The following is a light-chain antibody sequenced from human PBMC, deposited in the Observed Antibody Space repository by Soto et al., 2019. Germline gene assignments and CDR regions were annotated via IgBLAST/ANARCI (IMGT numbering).Light chain of an antibody. J-gene: IGKJ5*01. CDR1: QSVGDY. CDR3: QQRSDWPPIT. Sequence: TVLTQSPATLSFSPGDRASLSCISSQSVGDYLAWYQQKPGQAPRLLIYDASNRAAGVPYRFRGSGSGTDFTLTISSVEPEDFGVYYCQQRSDWPPITFGQGTRLEI. V-gene: IGKV3-11*01. CDR2: DAS.